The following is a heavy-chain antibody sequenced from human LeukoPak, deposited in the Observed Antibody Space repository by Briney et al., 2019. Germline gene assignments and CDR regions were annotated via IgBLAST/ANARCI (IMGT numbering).Heavy chain of an antibody. J-gene: IGHJ4*02. CDR1: GFSFSSYD. CDR2: ISTGGDT. Sequence: GGSLRLSCAASGFSFSSYDMHWVRLVTGKGLEWVSAISTGGDTYYADSVRGRFTISRENGKNSLYLQLNSLRVGDTAVYFCARGTVTTGQFDYWGQRTLVTVSS. V-gene: IGHV3-13*01. D-gene: IGHD4-17*01. CDR3: ARGTVTTGQFDY.